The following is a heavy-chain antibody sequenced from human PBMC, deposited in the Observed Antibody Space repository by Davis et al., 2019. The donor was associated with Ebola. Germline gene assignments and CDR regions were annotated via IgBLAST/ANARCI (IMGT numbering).Heavy chain of an antibody. D-gene: IGHD3/OR15-3a*01. CDR3: ASGDGRGRSYDMDV. Sequence: GESLKISCAASGFTFSHYWMYWVRQAPGKGLVWVSRISGGGSVITYADSVKGRFTISRDNAKNSLFLVMNSLRAEDTAFYYCASGDGRGRSYDMDVWGQGTTVTVSS. J-gene: IGHJ6*03. CDR2: ISGGGSVI. V-gene: IGHV3-74*01. CDR1: GFTFSHYW.